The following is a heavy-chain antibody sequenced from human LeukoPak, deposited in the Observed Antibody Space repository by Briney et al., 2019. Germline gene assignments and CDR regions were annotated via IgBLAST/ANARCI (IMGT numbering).Heavy chain of an antibody. CDR2: IYYSGST. CDR1: GGSISSSSYY. J-gene: IGHJ3*02. V-gene: IGHV4-39*07. CDR3: ARASLTSNAFDI. Sequence: PSETLSLTCTVSGGSISSSSYYWGWIRQPPGEGLEWIGSIYYSGSTYYNPSLKSRVTISVDTSKNQFSLKLSSATAADTAVYYCARASLTSNAFDIWDQGTMVTVSS.